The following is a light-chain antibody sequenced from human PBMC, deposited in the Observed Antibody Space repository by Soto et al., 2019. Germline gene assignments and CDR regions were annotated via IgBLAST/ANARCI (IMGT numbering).Light chain of an antibody. Sequence: EIVLTQSPATLSLSPGERATLSCRASQSVSSYLVWYQQKPGQAPRLLIYDASNSATGIPARFSGSGSGTDFTLTISSLEPEDFAVYYCQQRSNWPLPFGGGTKLEI. J-gene: IGKJ4*01. V-gene: IGKV3-11*01. CDR1: QSVSSY. CDR3: QQRSNWPLP. CDR2: DAS.